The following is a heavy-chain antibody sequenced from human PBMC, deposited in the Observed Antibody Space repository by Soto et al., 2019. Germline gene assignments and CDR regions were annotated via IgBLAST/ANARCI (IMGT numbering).Heavy chain of an antibody. CDR2: ISSSGDTT. J-gene: IGHJ4*02. V-gene: IGHV3-23*01. D-gene: IGHD2-21*02. CDR3: AKDLRGDDLARDY. CDR1: GFKFRGYA. Sequence: EVQMLQTGGGLVQTGGSLRLSCSASGFKFRGYAMSWVRRGPGSGLEWVSAISSSGDTTYYADPVKGRFTISRDNSKNTLFLQINSLRADDTAVYYCAKDLRGDDLARDYWGQGALVTVSS.